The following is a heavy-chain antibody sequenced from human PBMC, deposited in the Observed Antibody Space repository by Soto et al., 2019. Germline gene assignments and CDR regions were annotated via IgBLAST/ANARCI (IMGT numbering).Heavy chain of an antibody. CDR3: AKDYDILTGFKSRTFAY. CDR2: ISGSGGST. D-gene: IGHD3-9*01. V-gene: IGHV3-23*01. CDR1: GFTFSSYA. Sequence: PGGSLRLSCAASGFTFSSYAMSWVRQAPGKGLEWVSAISGSGGSTYYADSVKGRFTISRDNSKNTLYLQMNSLRAEDTAVYYCAKDYDILTGFKSRTFAYRGQGTLVTVSS. J-gene: IGHJ4*02.